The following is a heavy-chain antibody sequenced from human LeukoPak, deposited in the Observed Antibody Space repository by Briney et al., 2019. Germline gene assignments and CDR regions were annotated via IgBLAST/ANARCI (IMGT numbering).Heavy chain of an antibody. V-gene: IGHV1-69*01. CDR3: ARGSIVVVPAASHYYYYMDV. J-gene: IGHJ6*03. CDR2: IIPIFGTA. CDR1: GGTFSSYA. D-gene: IGHD2-2*01. Sequence: SVKVSCKASGGTFSSYAISWVRQAPGQGLGWMGGIIPIFGTANYTQKFQGRVTITADESTSTAYMELSSLRSEDTAVYYCARGSIVVVPAASHYYYYMDVWGKGTTVTVSS.